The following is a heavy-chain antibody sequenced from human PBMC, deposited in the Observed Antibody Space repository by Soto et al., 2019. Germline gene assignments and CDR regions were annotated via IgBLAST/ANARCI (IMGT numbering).Heavy chain of an antibody. J-gene: IGHJ6*02. V-gene: IGHV3-23*01. CDR3: AKDPQYDFWSGYYNFAMDV. CDR1: GFTFSSYA. Sequence: EAQLLESGGGLVQPGGSLRLSCSASGFTFSSYAMNWVRQAPGKGLEWVSGIGGSGESTYYPDSVKGRFTISRDNSKNTLYLEMNSLRVEDTAVYYCAKDPQYDFWSGYYNFAMDVWGQGTPVTVSS. CDR2: IGGSGEST. D-gene: IGHD3-3*01.